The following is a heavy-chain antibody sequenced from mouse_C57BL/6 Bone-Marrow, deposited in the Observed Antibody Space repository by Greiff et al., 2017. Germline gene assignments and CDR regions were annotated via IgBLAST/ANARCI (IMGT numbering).Heavy chain of an antibody. J-gene: IGHJ1*03. CDR3: AREYYGSSYNWYFDV. V-gene: IGHV1-63*01. CDR1: GYTFTNYW. CDR2: IYPGGGST. D-gene: IGHD1-1*01. Sequence: LQESGAELVRPGTSVKMSCKASGYTFTNYWIGWAKQRPGHGLEWIGDIYPGGGSTNYTEKFKGKDTLTADKSSSTAYMQFSSLTSEDSAIYYCAREYYGSSYNWYFDVWGTGTTVTVSS.